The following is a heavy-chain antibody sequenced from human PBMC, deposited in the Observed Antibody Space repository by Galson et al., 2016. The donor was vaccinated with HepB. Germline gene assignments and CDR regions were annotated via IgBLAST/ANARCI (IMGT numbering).Heavy chain of an antibody. D-gene: IGHD3-22*01. CDR1: GGTFSNYA. CDR2: IIPMFGTE. V-gene: IGHV1-69*13. J-gene: IGHJ1*01. CDR3: ARDYYDNSGTGEYFQY. Sequence: SVKVSCKASGGTFSNYALSWVRQAPGQGLEWMGGIIPMFGTEKYAQKFLGRVTIIADESTSTAYMYLSDLRSEDTAVYYCARDYYDNSGTGEYFQYWGQGTLVTVSS.